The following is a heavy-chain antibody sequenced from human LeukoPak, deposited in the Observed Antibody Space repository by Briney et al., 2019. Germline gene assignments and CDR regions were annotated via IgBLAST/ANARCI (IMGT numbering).Heavy chain of an antibody. CDR2: IGYDGRDN. V-gene: IGHV3-30*02. D-gene: IGHD6-13*01. CDR1: GFTFRSYG. Sequence: AGGSLRLSCVASGFTFRSYGMHWVRQAPGKGLEWVAFIGYDGRDNFNADSVKGRFTISRDNSENTVDLQMISLRAEDTAVYYCAKIAAAGTYFDYWGQGTLVTVSS. J-gene: IGHJ4*02. CDR3: AKIAAAGTYFDY.